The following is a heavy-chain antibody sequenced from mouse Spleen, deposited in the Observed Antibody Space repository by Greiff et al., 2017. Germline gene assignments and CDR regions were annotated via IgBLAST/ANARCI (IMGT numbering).Heavy chain of an antibody. CDR1: GYSITSGYY. CDR2: ISYDGSN. D-gene: IGHD2-14*01. Sequence: EVKVEESGPGLVKPSQSLSLTCSVTGYSITSGYYWNWIRQLPGNKLEWMGYISYDGSNNYNPSLKNRISITRDTSKNQFFLKLNSVTTEDTATYYCAREKRYGYFDYWGQGTTLTVSS. CDR3: AREKRYGYFDY. J-gene: IGHJ2*01. V-gene: IGHV3-6*02.